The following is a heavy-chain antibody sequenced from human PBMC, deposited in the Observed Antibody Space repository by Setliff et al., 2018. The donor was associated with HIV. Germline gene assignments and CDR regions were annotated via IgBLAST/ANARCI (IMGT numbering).Heavy chain of an antibody. CDR2: INPSDGST. CDR1: GYTFTSYT. J-gene: IGHJ3*02. D-gene: IGHD3-9*01. CDR3: TTDGSYDILTGPTPGAFDI. Sequence: ASVKVSCKTSGYTFTSYTTHWVRQAPGQGLEWMGLINPSDGSTSYAPKSQDRVTMTRDTSTTTVYMELSSLRSDDTAVYYCTTDGSYDILTGPTPGAFDIWGQGTMVTVSS. V-gene: IGHV1-46*01.